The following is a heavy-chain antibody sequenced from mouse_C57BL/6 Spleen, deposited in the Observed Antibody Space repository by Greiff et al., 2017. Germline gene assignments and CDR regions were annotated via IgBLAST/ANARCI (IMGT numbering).Heavy chain of an antibody. D-gene: IGHD1-1*01. CDR3: VRRGSSSESWFAD. CDR1: GYTFTSYW. V-gene: IGHV1-50*01. CDR2: IDPSDSYT. J-gene: IGHJ3*01. Sequence: QVQLQQPGAELVKPGASVKLSCKASGYTFTSYWMQWVKQRPGQGLEWIGEIDPSDSYTNYNQKLKGKATLTVDTSSSTAYMQLSSLTSDDSSVYYCVRRGSSSESWFADWGQGTLVTVSA.